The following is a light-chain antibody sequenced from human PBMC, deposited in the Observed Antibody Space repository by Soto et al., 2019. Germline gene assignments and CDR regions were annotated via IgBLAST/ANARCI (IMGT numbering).Light chain of an antibody. Sequence: QSALTQPPSASGTPGQRVTISCSGSSSNIGSHVVYWYQQLAGTAPKLLMYNNNQRPPGVPDRFSGSKSGASASLAISGLQSEDEADYYCAVWDDSLDAWVFGGGTKLTVL. CDR3: AVWDDSLDAWV. V-gene: IGLV1-44*01. CDR1: SSNIGSHV. J-gene: IGLJ3*02. CDR2: NNN.